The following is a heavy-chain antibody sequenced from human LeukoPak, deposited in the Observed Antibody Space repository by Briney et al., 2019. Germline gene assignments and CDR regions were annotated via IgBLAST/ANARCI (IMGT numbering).Heavy chain of an antibody. D-gene: IGHD1-1*01. CDR1: GFTFSDYN. CDR3: ARDQDWNDRGGLDY. CDR2: ISRSGSTK. J-gene: IGHJ4*02. Sequence: PGGSLRLSCAASGFTFSDYNMRWIRQAPGKGLEWVSSISRSGSTKYYADSVKGRFTISRDNAKNSLYLQMNSLRAEDTAVYYCARDQDWNDRGGLDYWGQGTLVIVSS. V-gene: IGHV3-11*04.